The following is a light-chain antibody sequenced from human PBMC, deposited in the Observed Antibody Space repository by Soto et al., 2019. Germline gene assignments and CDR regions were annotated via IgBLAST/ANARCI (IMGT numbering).Light chain of an antibody. CDR1: SSDVGGYNY. CDR2: EVS. Sequence: QSVLTQPASVSGSPGQSITISCTGTSSDVGGYNYVSWYQQHPGKAPKFMIYEVSNRPSGVSNRFSGSKSGNTASLTISGLQAEDEAYYYCSSYTSSSTWVFGGVTKLTVL. J-gene: IGLJ3*02. V-gene: IGLV2-14*01. CDR3: SSYTSSSTWV.